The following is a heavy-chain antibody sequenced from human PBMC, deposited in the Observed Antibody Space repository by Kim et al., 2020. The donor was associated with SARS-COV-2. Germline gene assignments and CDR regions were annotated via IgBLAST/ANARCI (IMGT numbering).Heavy chain of an antibody. J-gene: IGHJ3*01. V-gene: IGHV3-30*18. CDR2: ISYEGSKK. D-gene: IGHD3-10*01. CDR3: VKDNVFLWFGKFHDDAFDL. CDR1: GFTFNNFG. Sequence: GGSLRLSCAASGFTFNNFGMHWVRQAPGKGLEWVAVISYEGSKKHYADSVNGRFTISRDSPKNTLYLQMSSLTAEDTAVYYCVKDNVFLWFGKFHDDAFDLWGQGTMVTVSS.